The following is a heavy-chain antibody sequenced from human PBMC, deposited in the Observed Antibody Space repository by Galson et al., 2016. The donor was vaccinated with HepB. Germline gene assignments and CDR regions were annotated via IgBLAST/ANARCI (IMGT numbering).Heavy chain of an antibody. V-gene: IGHV4-4*02. D-gene: IGHD4-23*01. CDR2: IYHSGGT. CDR3: AREGLSGNWQKGGLGRHYDN. Sequence: SETLSLTCAVSGGSISSENWWSWVRQPPGKGLEWIGEIYHSGGTNYNPSLKSRVTISMDKSKNQFSLQLNSVTAADTAVYYCAREGLSGNWQKGGLGRHYDNWGQGILVTVSS. CDR1: GGSISSENW. J-gene: IGHJ4*02.